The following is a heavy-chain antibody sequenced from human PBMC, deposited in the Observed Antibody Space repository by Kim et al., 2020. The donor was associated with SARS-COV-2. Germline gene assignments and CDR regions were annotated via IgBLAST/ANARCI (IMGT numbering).Heavy chain of an antibody. D-gene: IGHD5-18*01. Sequence: PVQGRSTISRDNSKNTLYLEMSRLRAEDTGVYYCAKSMGGFTYGKFDYWGQGTLVTVSS. J-gene: IGHJ4*02. CDR3: AKSMGGFTYGKFDY. V-gene: IGHV3-23*01.